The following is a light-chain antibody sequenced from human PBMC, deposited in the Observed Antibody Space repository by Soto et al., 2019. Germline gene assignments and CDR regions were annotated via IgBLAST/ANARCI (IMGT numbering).Light chain of an antibody. CDR2: AAS. CDR3: QKYNSAPWK. J-gene: IGKJ1*01. V-gene: IGKV1-27*01. CDR1: QGISNY. Sequence: DIQMTQSPSSLSASVGDRVTITCRASQGISNYLAWYQQKPGKVPKLLIYAASTFQSGVTSRFSGSGSGTDFTLTISSLQPEDVATYYCQKYNSAPWKVGQGTKVDSK.